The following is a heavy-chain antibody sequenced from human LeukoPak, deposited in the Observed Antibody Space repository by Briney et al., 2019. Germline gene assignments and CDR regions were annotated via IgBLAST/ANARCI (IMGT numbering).Heavy chain of an antibody. Sequence: ASVKVSCKASGGTFSNYVFTWVRQAPGQGLEWMGGIIPIFSTANYAQKFQGRVTITADESTSTAYMELSSLRSEDTAVYYCATVQEDYDVLTGYINWFDPWGQGTLVTVSS. CDR1: GGTFSNYV. J-gene: IGHJ5*02. CDR3: ATVQEDYDVLTGYINWFDP. D-gene: IGHD3-9*01. V-gene: IGHV1-69*13. CDR2: IIPIFSTA.